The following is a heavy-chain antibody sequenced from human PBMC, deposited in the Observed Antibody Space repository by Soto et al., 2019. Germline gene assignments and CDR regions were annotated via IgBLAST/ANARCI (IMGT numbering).Heavy chain of an antibody. J-gene: IGHJ3*02. CDR1: GVTFSSYG. CDR3: ARARRSAYSYGFAFDI. Sequence: SVKVSCKGSGVTFSSYGISWVRQAPGPGVEWMGGAIRILGTANYAQKSQGRVTITADDSTSTAYMELSGLRSEDTAGDYCARARRSAYSYGFAFDIWGQGKMVTVSS. CDR2: AIRILGTA. V-gene: IGHV1-69*13. D-gene: IGHD5-18*01.